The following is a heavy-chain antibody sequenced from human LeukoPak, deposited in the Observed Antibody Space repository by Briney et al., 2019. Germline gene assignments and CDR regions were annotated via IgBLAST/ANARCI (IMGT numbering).Heavy chain of an antibody. Sequence: GGSVRLSCSASGFTYSSYGMHWLRQAPGKGLEWLAFIRYDGSNKYYADSVKGRFTISSDNSKNTLYLHMNSLRDDDTAVYYCAKDWGYFERWLQLGFDYWGQGTLVTVSS. J-gene: IGHJ4*02. CDR2: IRYDGSNK. V-gene: IGHV3-30*02. CDR3: AKDWGYFERWLQLGFDY. CDR1: GFTYSSYG. D-gene: IGHD5-24*01.